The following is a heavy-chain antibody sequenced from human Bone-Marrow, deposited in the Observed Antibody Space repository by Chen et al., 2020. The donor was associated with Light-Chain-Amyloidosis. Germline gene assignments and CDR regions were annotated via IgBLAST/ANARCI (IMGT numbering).Heavy chain of an antibody. CDR3: ARQSYGSDSYFSLDNTYYMDV. V-gene: IGHV4-34*01. Sequence: QVQLQQWGAGLLKPSETLSLTCGVNGGSLRGYYWSWIRQPPGKGLEWIVEISQSGSTYYNPTLRSRVTISLDTSKNQFSLKLSSVTAADTAVYYCARQSYGSDSYFSLDNTYYMDVWGRGTTVTVSS. D-gene: IGHD3-10*01. CDR2: ISQSGST. CDR1: GGSLRGYY. J-gene: IGHJ6*03.